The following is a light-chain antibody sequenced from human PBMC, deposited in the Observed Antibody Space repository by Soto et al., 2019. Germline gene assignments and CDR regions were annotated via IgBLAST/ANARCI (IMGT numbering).Light chain of an antibody. Sequence: QSVLTQSPSASGTPGQRVTISCSGNTSNIGSNYVSWYQHLPGTAPKLLISRDNQRPSGVPDRFSGSKSGTSASLAISGLRSGDEGDYYCAAWYDRLNVLFGGGTKLTVL. J-gene: IGLJ2*01. V-gene: IGLV1-47*01. CDR2: RDN. CDR3: AAWYDRLNVL. CDR1: TSNIGSNY.